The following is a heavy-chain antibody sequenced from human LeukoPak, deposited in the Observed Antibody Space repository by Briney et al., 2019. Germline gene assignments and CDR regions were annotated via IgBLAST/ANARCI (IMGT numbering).Heavy chain of an antibody. D-gene: IGHD5-24*01. CDR2: ISSSSSYI. CDR1: GFTFSSYS. J-gene: IGHJ4*02. V-gene: IGHV3-21*01. CDR3: ARARRWLQLGGYDY. Sequence: IPGGSLRLSCAASGFTFSSYSMNWVRQAPGKGLEWVSSISSSSSYIYYADSVKGRFTISRDNAKNSLYLQMNSLRAEDTAMYYCARARRWLQLGGYDYWGQGTLVTVSS.